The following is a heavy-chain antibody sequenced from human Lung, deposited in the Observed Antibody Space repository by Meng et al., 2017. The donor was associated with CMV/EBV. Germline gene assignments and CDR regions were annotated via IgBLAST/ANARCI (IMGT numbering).Heavy chain of an antibody. CDR1: GYTFSGYY. Sequence: ASXXVSXKASGYTFSGYYIQWVRQAPGQGLEWMGWINPNSGGTNYAQIFQGRVTMTRDMSITTAYMELSRLRSDDTAVYYCARRGLYGDWFDPWGQGTRVTVSS. V-gene: IGHV1-2*02. D-gene: IGHD2-8*01. CDR2: INPNSGGT. CDR3: ARRGLYGDWFDP. J-gene: IGHJ5*02.